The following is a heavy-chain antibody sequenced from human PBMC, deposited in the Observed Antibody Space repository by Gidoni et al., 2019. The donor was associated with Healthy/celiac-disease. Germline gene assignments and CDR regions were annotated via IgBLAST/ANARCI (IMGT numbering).Heavy chain of an antibody. V-gene: IGHV4-34*01. CDR1: GGSFRGYY. CDR3: ARGIRGRTEYLYGMDV. J-gene: IGHJ6*02. Sequence: QVQLQQWGAGLLKPSETLSLTCAVYGGSFRGYYWSWIRQPPGKGLEWIGEINHSGSTNYNPSLKSRVTISVDTSKNQFSLKLSSVTAADTAVYYCARGIRGRTEYLYGMDVWGQGTTVTVSS. CDR2: INHSGST. D-gene: IGHD3-10*01.